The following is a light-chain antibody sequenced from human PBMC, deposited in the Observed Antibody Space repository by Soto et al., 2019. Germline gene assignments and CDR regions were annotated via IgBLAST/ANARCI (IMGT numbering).Light chain of an antibody. J-gene: IGLJ1*01. V-gene: IGLV8-61*01. Sequence: QAVVTQEPSFSVSPGGTVTLTCGLSSGSVSTSYYPSWYQQTPGQAPRTLIYSTNTRSSGVPDRFSGSILGNKAALTITGAQADDESDYSCVLYMGSGIPYVFGTGTKLTVL. CDR2: STN. CDR3: VLYMGSGIPYV. CDR1: SGSVSTSYY.